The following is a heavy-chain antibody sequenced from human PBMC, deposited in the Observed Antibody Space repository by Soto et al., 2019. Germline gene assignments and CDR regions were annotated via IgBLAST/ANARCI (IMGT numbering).Heavy chain of an antibody. J-gene: IGHJ5*02. CDR3: ARVSLLSSWQRKQNLFDL. Sequence: VASVKVSCKASGYTFTSYAMHWVRQAPGQRLEWMGWINAGNGNTKYSQKFQGRVTMTTDTSTSTAYMELRSLRSDDTAVYYCARVSLLSSWQRKQNLFDLWAQGTLVPVSS. CDR1: GYTFTSYA. CDR2: INAGNGNT. V-gene: IGHV1-3*01. D-gene: IGHD6-13*01.